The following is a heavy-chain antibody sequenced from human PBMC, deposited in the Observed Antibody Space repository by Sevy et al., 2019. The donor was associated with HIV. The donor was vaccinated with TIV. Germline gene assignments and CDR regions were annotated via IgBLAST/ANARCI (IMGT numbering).Heavy chain of an antibody. CDR3: TGLNSDN. D-gene: IGHD5-12*01. J-gene: IGHJ4*02. Sequence: GGSLRLSCAPSGISFSNAWMNWVRQAPGKGLEWVGRIKSKTDGGTTDYAAPVKGRFTISGDDSKNMVYLQMNSLKTEDTAVYYCTGLNSDNWGQGTLVTVSS. V-gene: IGHV3-15*07. CDR1: GISFSNAW. CDR2: IKSKTDGGTT.